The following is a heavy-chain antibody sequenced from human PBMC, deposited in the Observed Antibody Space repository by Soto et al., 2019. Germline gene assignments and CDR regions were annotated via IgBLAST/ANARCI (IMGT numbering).Heavy chain of an antibody. Sequence: EVQLLESGGGLLQPGRSLRLSCAASGFTFTDYAMSWVRQAPGKGLEWVSLIDASGGYTYYADSVKGRFTISRDNSRTTLYLQMNSLRAEDTAVYYCAKDPKAGPPYYFDYWGQGSLVTVSS. CDR1: GFTFTDYA. CDR2: IDASGGYT. D-gene: IGHD6-13*01. CDR3: AKDPKAGPPYYFDY. J-gene: IGHJ4*02. V-gene: IGHV3-23*01.